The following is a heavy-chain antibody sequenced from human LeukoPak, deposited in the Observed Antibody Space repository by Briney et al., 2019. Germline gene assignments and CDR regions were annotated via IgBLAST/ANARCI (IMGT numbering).Heavy chain of an antibody. V-gene: IGHV1-69*05. CDR2: IIPIFGTA. CDR3: ARDDRENSYFDY. J-gene: IGHJ4*02. CDR1: GGTFSSYA. Sequence: SVKVSCRASGGTFSSYAISWVRQAPGQGLEWMGGIIPIFGTANYAQKFQGRVTITTDESTSTAYMELSSLRSEDTAVYYCARDDRENSYFDYWGQGTLVTVSS.